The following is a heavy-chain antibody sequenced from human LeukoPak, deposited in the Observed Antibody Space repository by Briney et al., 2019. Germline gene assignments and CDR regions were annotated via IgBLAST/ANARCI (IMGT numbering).Heavy chain of an antibody. V-gene: IGHV1-24*01. D-gene: IGHD6-13*01. CDR3: ASPGYSSSWYSY. CDR2: FDPEDGET. Sequence: ASVTVSCKVSGYTLTELFMHWVRQAPGKGLEWMGGFDPEDGETIYAQKFQGRVTMTEDTSTDTAYMELSSLRSEDTAVYYCASPGYSSSWYSYWGQGTLVTVSS. CDR1: GYTLTELF. J-gene: IGHJ4*02.